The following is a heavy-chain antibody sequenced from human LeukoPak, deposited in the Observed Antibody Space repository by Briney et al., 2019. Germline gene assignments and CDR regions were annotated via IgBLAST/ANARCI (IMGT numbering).Heavy chain of an antibody. J-gene: IGHJ5*02. CDR2: ISYDGSNK. D-gene: IGHD5-12*01. CDR1: GFTFSSYA. V-gene: IGHV3-30*04. Sequence: GRSLRLSCAASGFTFSSYAMHWVRQAPGKGLEWVAVISYDGSNKYYADSVKGRFTISRDNSKNTLYLQMNSLRAEDTAVYYCARVGNIVATIGEFDPWGQGTLVTVSS. CDR3: ARVGNIVATIGEFDP.